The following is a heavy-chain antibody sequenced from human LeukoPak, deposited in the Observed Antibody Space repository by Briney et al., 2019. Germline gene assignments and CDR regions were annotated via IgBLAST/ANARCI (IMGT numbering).Heavy chain of an antibody. Sequence: GRSLRLSCAASGFTFSSYGMHWVRQAPGKGLEWVAVIWYDGSNKYYADSVKGRFTISRDNSKNTLYLQMNSLRAEDTAVYYCARGSSSPYYYGMGVWGQGTTVTVSS. J-gene: IGHJ6*02. D-gene: IGHD6-13*01. CDR1: GFTFSSYG. CDR2: IWYDGSNK. V-gene: IGHV3-33*01. CDR3: ARGSSSPYYYGMGV.